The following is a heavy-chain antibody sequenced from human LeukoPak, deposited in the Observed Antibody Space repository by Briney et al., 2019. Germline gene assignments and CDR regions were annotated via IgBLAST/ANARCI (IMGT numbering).Heavy chain of an antibody. J-gene: IGHJ4*02. Sequence: XFSXYWMSXVRQAPGKGVEWVANIKQDGREKYYVDSVKGRFTISRDNAKNSLYLQMNSLRAEDTAVYYCARRPHLDWWGQGTLVTVSS. CDR1: XFSXYW. CDR2: IKQDGREK. CDR3: ARRPHLDW. D-gene: IGHD3-3*01. V-gene: IGHV3-7*03.